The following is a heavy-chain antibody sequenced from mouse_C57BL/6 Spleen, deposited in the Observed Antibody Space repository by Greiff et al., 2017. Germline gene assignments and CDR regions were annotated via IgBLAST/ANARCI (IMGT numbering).Heavy chain of an antibody. Sequence: QVQLQQPGAELVMPGASVKLSCKASGSTFTSYWMHWVKQRPGQGLEWIGEIDPSDSYPTYNQKFNGKSTLPVDKSSSTAYMQLSSLTSEDSAVYYCARFYGNYYFDYWGQGTTLTVSS. D-gene: IGHD2-1*01. CDR1: GSTFTSYW. V-gene: IGHV1-69*01. CDR2: IDPSDSYP. CDR3: ARFYGNYYFDY. J-gene: IGHJ2*01.